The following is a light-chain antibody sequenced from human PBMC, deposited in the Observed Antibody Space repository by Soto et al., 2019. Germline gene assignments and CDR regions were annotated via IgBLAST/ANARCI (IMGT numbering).Light chain of an antibody. CDR1: QSISSY. Sequence: IQMTQSPSTLSASVGDRVTIACRASQSISSYLAWYQQKPGKAPKLLIYDASKLESGVPSRFSGSGSGTEFTLAITSLQPHDFAIYYCQQYNSYSSTFGQGTKLEIK. V-gene: IGKV1-5*01. J-gene: IGKJ2*01. CDR3: QQYNSYSST. CDR2: DAS.